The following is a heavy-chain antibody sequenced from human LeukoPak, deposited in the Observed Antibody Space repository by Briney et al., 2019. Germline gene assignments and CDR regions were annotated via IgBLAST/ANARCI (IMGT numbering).Heavy chain of an antibody. CDR3: ARREWYYGSGSYYNYAFDI. D-gene: IGHD3-10*01. CDR2: INHSGST. V-gene: IGHV4-34*01. J-gene: IGHJ3*02. CDR1: GGSFSGYY. Sequence: SETLSLTCAVYGGSFSGYYWSWIRRPPGKGLEWIGEINHSGSTNYNPSLKSRVTISVDTSKNQFSLKLSSVTAADTAVYYCARREWYYGSGSYYNYAFDIWGQGTMVTVSS.